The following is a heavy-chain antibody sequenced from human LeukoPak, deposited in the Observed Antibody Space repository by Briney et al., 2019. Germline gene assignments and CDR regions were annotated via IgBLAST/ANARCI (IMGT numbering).Heavy chain of an antibody. CDR1: DDSITMYY. CDR2: IYHSGST. CDR3: ARDASMVRGVIYMDV. Sequence: SETLSLTCSVSDDSITMYYWGWIRQPPGKGLEWIGSIYHSGSTYYNPSLKSRVTISVDTSKNQFSLKLSSVTAADTAVYYCARDASMVRGVIYMDVWGKGTTVTVSS. D-gene: IGHD3-10*01. V-gene: IGHV4-38-2*02. J-gene: IGHJ6*03.